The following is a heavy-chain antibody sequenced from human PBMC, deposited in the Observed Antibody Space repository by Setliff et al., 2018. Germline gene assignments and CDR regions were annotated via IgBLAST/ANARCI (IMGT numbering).Heavy chain of an antibody. V-gene: IGHV1-46*01. CDR1: GYTFTSYY. CDR2: INPSGGST. D-gene: IGHD4-17*01. Sequence: PGESLKISCKASGYTFTSYYMHWVRQAPGQGLEWMGIINPSGGSTNYPQKFQGRVTITADESTSTAYMELSSLRSEDTAVYYCARGGDYGDYSGYFDLWGRGTLVTVSS. J-gene: IGHJ2*01. CDR3: ARGGDYGDYSGYFDL.